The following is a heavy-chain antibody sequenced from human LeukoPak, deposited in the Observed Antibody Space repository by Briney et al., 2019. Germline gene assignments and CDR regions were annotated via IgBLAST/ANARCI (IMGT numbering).Heavy chain of an antibody. CDR2: ISYDGSNK. J-gene: IGHJ2*01. Sequence: PGGSLRLSCAASGFTFSSYGTHWVRQAPGKRLKWVAVISYDGSNKYYADSVKGRFTISRDNSKNTLYLQMNSLRAEDTAVYYCAKAHPRVTYWYFDLWGRGTLVTVSS. CDR1: GFTFSSYG. V-gene: IGHV3-30*18. D-gene: IGHD4-17*01. CDR3: AKAHPRVTYWYFDL.